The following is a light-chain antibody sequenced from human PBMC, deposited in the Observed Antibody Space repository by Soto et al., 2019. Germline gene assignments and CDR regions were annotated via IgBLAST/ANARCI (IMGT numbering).Light chain of an antibody. CDR3: ISYAGSNNGV. Sequence: QSALTQPPSASGSPGQSVTISCTGTSSDVGGYNYVSWYQQHPGKAPKLMIYEVSKRPSGVPDRFSGSKSGNTASLTVSGLQAEDEADYYSISYAGSNNGVFGGGTKLTV. CDR2: EVS. V-gene: IGLV2-8*01. CDR1: SSDVGGYNY. J-gene: IGLJ2*01.